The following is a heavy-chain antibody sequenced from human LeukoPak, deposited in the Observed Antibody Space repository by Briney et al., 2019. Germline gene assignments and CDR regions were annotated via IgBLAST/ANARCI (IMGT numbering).Heavy chain of an antibody. CDR1: GGSISSYY. CDR2: IYTSGST. D-gene: IGHD3-3*01. J-gene: IGHJ4*02. V-gene: IGHV4-4*07. Sequence: SETLSLTCTVSGGSISSYYWSWIRQPAGKGLEWIGRIYTSGSTNYNPSLKRRGTMSVDTSKYQFSLKLSSVTAADTAVYYCARDSSQNYDFWSGYFDYWGQGTLVTVSS. CDR3: ARDSSQNYDFWSGYFDY.